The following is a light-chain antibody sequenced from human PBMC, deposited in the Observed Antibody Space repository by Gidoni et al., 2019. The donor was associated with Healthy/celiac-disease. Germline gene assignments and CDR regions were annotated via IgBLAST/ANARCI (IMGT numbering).Light chain of an antibody. CDR2: AAS. CDR1: QGISSY. J-gene: IGKJ2*01. Sequence: AIRMTPSPSSFSASTGDRATITFQASQGISSYLAWYQHKPGKAPKLLFYAASTLQRVVPSRFSGSVSGTEFTLTITCLQSENFATYYCPQYYSYPATFGQGTKLEIK. V-gene: IGKV1-8*01. CDR3: PQYYSYPAT.